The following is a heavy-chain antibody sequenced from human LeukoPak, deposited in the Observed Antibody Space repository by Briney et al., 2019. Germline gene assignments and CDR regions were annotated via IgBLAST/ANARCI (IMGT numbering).Heavy chain of an antibody. CDR3: ARVGIAVAGRGPGFDY. J-gene: IGHJ4*02. CDR1: GFTFSSYS. V-gene: IGHV3-21*01. D-gene: IGHD6-19*01. Sequence: GGSLRLSCAASGFTFSSYSMNWVRQAPGKGLEWVSSISSSSSYIYYADSVKGRFTISRDNAKTSLYLQMNSLRAEDTAVYYCARVGIAVAGRGPGFDYWGQGTLVTVSS. CDR2: ISSSSSYI.